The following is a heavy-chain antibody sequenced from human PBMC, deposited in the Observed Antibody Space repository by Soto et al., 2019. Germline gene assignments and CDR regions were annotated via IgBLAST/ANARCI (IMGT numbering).Heavy chain of an antibody. CDR1: GASISTSYW. D-gene: IGHD3-9*01. J-gene: IGHJ4*02. V-gene: IGHV4-4*02. CDR3: TRALLKSLDY. Sequence: QVQLQESGPGLVRPSGTLSLTCAVSGASISTSYWWSWVRQPPGKGLEWIGEIHYSGTTNYNPSLKRRVTISLDKSTNQFSLNLNSVTAADTAMYYCTRALLKSLDYWGQGILVTVSS. CDR2: IHYSGTT.